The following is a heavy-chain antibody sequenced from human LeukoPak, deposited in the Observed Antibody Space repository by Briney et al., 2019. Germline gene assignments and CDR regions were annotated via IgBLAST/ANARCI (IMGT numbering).Heavy chain of an antibody. J-gene: IGHJ4*02. D-gene: IGHD5-12*01. CDR2: INSDGRTT. CDR3: ARDLSPDSGYGPFDN. CDR1: GFAFSMYW. V-gene: IGHV3-74*01. Sequence: PGGSLRLSCAASGFAFSMYWMHWVRQAPGKGLVWVSRINSDGRTTDYADSVKGRLTISRDNAKNTLYLQMNSLRVEDTAVYYCARDLSPDSGYGPFDNWGQGTLVTVSS.